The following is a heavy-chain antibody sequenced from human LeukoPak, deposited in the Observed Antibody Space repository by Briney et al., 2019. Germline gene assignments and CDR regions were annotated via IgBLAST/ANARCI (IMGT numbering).Heavy chain of an antibody. D-gene: IGHD2-2*02. CDR1: GFTFSSYA. Sequence: GGSLRLSCAASGFTFSSYAMNWVRLAPGKGLEWVAIISYDGTNKDYADSVKGRFTISRDNSRNTLYLQMNSLRAEDTAVYYCARDPLYTNSPPSYFDYWGQGTLVTVSS. J-gene: IGHJ4*02. CDR2: ISYDGTNK. CDR3: ARDPLYTNSPPSYFDY. V-gene: IGHV3-30-3*01.